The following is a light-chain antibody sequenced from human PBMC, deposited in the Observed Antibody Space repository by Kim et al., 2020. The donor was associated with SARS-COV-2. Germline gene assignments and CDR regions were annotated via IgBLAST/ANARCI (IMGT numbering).Light chain of an antibody. CDR3: QQCGSSRT. CDR1: RSVSSYY. J-gene: IGKJ1*01. Sequence: LSQEGDAPPSWGTSRSVSSYYLAWYQQKPGQAPRLLIYGASSRATGIPGRFSGSGSGTDFTLTISRLEPEDFAVYYCQQCGSSRTFGQGTKVDIK. V-gene: IGKV3-20*01. CDR2: GAS.